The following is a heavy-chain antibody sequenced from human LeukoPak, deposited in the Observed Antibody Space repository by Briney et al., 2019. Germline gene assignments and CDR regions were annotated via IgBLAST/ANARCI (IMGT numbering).Heavy chain of an antibody. CDR3: ARGPVTTSYYYYYMDV. J-gene: IGHJ6*03. Sequence: GASVKVSCKASGYTFTSYYMHWVRQAPGEGLEWMGIINPSGGSTTYAQKFQGRVTMTTDTSTSTAYMELRSLRSDDTAVYYCARGPVTTSYYYYYMDVWGKGTTVTVSS. CDR2: INPSGGST. V-gene: IGHV1-46*01. CDR1: GYTFTSYY. D-gene: IGHD4-17*01.